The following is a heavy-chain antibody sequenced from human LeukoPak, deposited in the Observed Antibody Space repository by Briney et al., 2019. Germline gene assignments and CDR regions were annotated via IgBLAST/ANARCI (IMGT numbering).Heavy chain of an antibody. J-gene: IGHJ2*01. D-gene: IGHD2-15*01. CDR3: ARRECSGGSCYFDL. Sequence: SETLSLTCTVSGGSFSGYCWSWIRQPPGKGLECFGYICYSGSTNYNPSLKSRVTISVDTSKNQFSLKLSSVTAADTAVYYCARRECSGGSCYFDLWGRGTLVTVSS. CDR1: GGSFSGYC. V-gene: IGHV4-59*08. CDR2: ICYSGST.